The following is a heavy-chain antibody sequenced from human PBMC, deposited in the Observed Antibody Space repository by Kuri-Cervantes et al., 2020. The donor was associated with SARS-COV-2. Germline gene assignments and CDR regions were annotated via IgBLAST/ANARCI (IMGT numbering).Heavy chain of an antibody. CDR2: IYYSGST. CDR1: GYSITNGYY. J-gene: IGHJ4*02. Sequence: GSLRLSCSISGYSITNGYYWGWIRQPPGKGLEWIGYIYYSGSTNYNPSLKSRVTISVDTSKNQFSLKLSSVTAADTAVYYCARDLQKWEQPEYWGQGALVTVSS. D-gene: IGHD1-26*01. CDR3: ARDLQKWEQPEY. V-gene: IGHV4-38-2*02.